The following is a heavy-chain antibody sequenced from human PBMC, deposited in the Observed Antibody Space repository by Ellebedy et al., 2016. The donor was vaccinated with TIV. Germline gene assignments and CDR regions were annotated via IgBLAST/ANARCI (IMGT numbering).Heavy chain of an antibody. CDR1: GGSISSGGYY. CDR3: ASKDHGYWYFDL. V-gene: IGHV4-31*03. D-gene: IGHD1-14*01. CDR2: IYYSGST. J-gene: IGHJ2*01. Sequence: LRLSCTVSGGSISSGGYYWSWIRQHPGTGLEWIGYIYYSGSTYYNPSLKSRVTISVDTSKNQFSLKLSSVTAADTAVYYCASKDHGYWYFDLWGRGTLVTVSS.